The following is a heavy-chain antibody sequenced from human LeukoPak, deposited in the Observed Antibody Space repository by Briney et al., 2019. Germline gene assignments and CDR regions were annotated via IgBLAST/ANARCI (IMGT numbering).Heavy chain of an antibody. D-gene: IGHD5-24*01. V-gene: IGHV3-73*01. Sequence: GGSLRLSCAASGFIFSGSAIHWVRQASGKGLEWVGRIRSKANNYATAYAASVKGRFAVSRDDSKNTSYLQTNSLKTEDTALYFCARLEAGRDGYNFWGQGTLVTVSS. CDR3: ARLEAGRDGYNF. CDR1: GFIFSGSA. CDR2: IRSKANNYAT. J-gene: IGHJ4*02.